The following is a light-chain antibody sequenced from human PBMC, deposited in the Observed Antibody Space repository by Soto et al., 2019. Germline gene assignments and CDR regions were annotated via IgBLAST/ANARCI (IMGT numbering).Light chain of an antibody. Sequence: QAVVTQPPSVSGAPGQRVTISCTGSSSNIGAGYDVHWYQQRPGTAPKLLIFGNNNRPSGVPDRFSGSKSGTSASLAITGLQAEDEGDYYCCSYAGSKTYGFGTGTKLTVL. CDR2: GNN. CDR3: CSYAGSKTYG. J-gene: IGLJ1*01. CDR1: SSNIGAGYD. V-gene: IGLV1-40*01.